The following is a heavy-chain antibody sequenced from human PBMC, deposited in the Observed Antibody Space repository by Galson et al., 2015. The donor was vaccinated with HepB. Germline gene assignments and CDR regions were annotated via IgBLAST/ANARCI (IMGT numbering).Heavy chain of an antibody. V-gene: IGHV3-7*01. CDR3: AADPELGIGTSDI. J-gene: IGHJ3*02. CDR1: GFTFSSYW. D-gene: IGHD1-14*01. CDR2: IDQDGSEK. Sequence: SLRLSCATSGFTFSSYWMSWVRQAPGKGLEWVANIDQDGSEKNYVDSVKGRFTISRDNARNSLYLQTNSLRAEDTAMYYCAADPELGIGTSDIWGQGTMVTVSS.